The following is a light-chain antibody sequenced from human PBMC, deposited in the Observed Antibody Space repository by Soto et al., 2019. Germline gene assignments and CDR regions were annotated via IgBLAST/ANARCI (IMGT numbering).Light chain of an antibody. J-gene: IGKJ1*01. Sequence: IQMTQSPSSLSAFVGDRVTITCRASQAITNDLAWYQQKPGKVPELLIYAASTLQSGVPSRFSGSGSGTDFTLTISSLQPEDVATYYCQKYSSALWAFGQGTKVEIK. CDR1: QAITND. V-gene: IGKV1-27*01. CDR3: QKYSSALWA. CDR2: AAS.